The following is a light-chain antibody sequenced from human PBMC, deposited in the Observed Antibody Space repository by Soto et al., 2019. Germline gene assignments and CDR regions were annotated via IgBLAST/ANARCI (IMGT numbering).Light chain of an antibody. CDR2: AAS. CDR3: QQYNNWPQT. CDR1: QSVSSN. J-gene: IGKJ2*01. V-gene: IGKV3-15*01. Sequence: EIVMTQSPATLSVSPGERATLSCRASQSVSSNLAWYQQKPGQAPRLLIYAASTRATGIPARFSGSGSGTEFTLTIRSLQSEDFAVYFCQQYNNWPQTFGQGTKLEIK.